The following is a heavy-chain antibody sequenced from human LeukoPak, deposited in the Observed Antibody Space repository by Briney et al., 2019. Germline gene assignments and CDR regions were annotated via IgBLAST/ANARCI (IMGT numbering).Heavy chain of an antibody. CDR1: GDSVSSNSAA. J-gene: IGHJ3*02. D-gene: IGHD3-10*01. Sequence: SQTLSLTCAISGDSVSSNSAAWNWIRQSPSRGLEWLGRTYYRSKWYNDYAVSVKSRITINPDTSKNQFSLQLNSVTPEDTAVYYCARGGILWFGELRAKGAFDIWGQGTMVTVSS. V-gene: IGHV6-1*01. CDR3: ARGGILWFGELRAKGAFDI. CDR2: TYYRSKWYN.